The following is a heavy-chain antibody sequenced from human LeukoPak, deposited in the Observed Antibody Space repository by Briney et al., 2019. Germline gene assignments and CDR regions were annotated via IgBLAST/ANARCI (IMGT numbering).Heavy chain of an antibody. CDR3: ARSGGIVGATTDY. J-gene: IGHJ4*02. V-gene: IGHV4-38-2*02. D-gene: IGHD1-26*01. CDR1: GYSISTYYY. Sequence: SETLSLTCTVSGYSISTYYYWGWIRQPPGKGLEWIGSIYHSGSTFYNPSLKSRVTISVDTSKNQFSLKLSSVTAADTAVYYCARSGGIVGATTDYWGQGTLVTVSS. CDR2: IYHSGST.